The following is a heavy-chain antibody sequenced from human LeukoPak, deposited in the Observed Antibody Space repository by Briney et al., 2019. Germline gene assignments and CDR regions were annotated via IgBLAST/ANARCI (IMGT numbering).Heavy chain of an antibody. Sequence: SETLSLTCAVSGGSISSGGYSWSRIRQPPGKGLEWIGYIYHSGSTYYNPSLKSRVTISVDRSKNQFSLKLSSVTAADAAVYYCARGSGPAAADAFDIWGQGTMVTVSS. D-gene: IGHD2-15*01. V-gene: IGHV4-30-2*01. CDR1: GGSISSGGYS. CDR3: ARGSGPAAADAFDI. J-gene: IGHJ3*02. CDR2: IYHSGST.